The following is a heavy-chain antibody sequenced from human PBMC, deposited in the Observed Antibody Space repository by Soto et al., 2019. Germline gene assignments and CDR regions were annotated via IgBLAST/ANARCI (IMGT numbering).Heavy chain of an antibody. J-gene: IGHJ6*02. V-gene: IGHV3-23*01. CDR1: GFTFSSYT. D-gene: IGHD2-21*02. CDR2: IGGSGDGT. Sequence: GGSLRLSCEASGFTFSSYTMNWVRLAPGKGLEWVATIGGSGDGTYYGDTVKGRFTISRDNSKNTLFLHMGRLRAEDTAMYYCATKARVTNYLYYGMDVWGLGTTVTVSS. CDR3: ATKARVTNYLYYGMDV.